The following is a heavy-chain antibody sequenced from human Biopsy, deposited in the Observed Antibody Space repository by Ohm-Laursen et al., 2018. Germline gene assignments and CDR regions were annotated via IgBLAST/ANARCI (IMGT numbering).Heavy chain of an antibody. D-gene: IGHD3-22*01. J-gene: IGHJ2*01. CDR1: GDSISSYY. CDR3: ARDRGYYSDRTVPGYFDL. CDR2: VYYTGST. V-gene: IGHV4-59*01. Sequence: TLSLTCTVSGDSISSYYWSWIRQPPGKGLQWIGYVYYTGSTDYNPSLQSRVAISVDTSKNHFSLRLRSVAPADTAIYYCARDRGYYSDRTVPGYFDLWGRGTLVTVSS.